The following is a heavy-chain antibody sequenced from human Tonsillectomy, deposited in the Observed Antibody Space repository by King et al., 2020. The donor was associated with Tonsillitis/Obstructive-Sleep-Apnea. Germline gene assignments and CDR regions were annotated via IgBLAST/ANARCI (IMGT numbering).Heavy chain of an antibody. J-gene: IGHJ6*02. Sequence: LQLQESGPGLVKPSETLSLTCTVSGDSISRTTYYWGWIRQPPGKGLEWIGSIYYTGSSYHNPSLKSRVTISVDTSKNQFSLKVNSVTGADTAVYYCATSLSYSSSSAYFYYGLDVWGQGTTVTVSS. D-gene: IGHD6-6*01. CDR3: ATSLSYSSSSAYFYYGLDV. CDR2: IYYTGSS. CDR1: GDSISRTTYY. V-gene: IGHV4-39*01.